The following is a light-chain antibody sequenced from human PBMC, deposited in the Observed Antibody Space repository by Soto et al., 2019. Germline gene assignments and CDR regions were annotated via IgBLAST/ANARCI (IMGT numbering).Light chain of an antibody. Sequence: IQMTQSPSSLSASVGDRVTITCRASQGISSYLAWYQQKPGKAPKLLIYAASTLQTGVPSRFSGSESGTDFTLTISSLQPEDFATYYCQQVNNYPLTFGGGTKVDIK. CDR3: QQVNNYPLT. CDR1: QGISSY. V-gene: IGKV1-9*01. J-gene: IGKJ4*01. CDR2: AAS.